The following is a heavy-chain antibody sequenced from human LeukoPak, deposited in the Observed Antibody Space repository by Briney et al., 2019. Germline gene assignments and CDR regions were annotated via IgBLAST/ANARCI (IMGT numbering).Heavy chain of an antibody. CDR3: ARGSMEKWEHGSWDYYYYGMDV. Sequence: SVKVSCKASGFTFTSSAVQWVRQARGQRLEWIGWIVVGGGNTNYAQKFQERVTITRDMSTSTAYMELSSLRSEDTAVYYCARGSMEKWEHGSWDYYYYGMDVWGQGTTVTVSS. J-gene: IGHJ6*02. CDR1: GFTFTSSA. D-gene: IGHD1-26*01. V-gene: IGHV1-58*01. CDR2: IVVGGGNT.